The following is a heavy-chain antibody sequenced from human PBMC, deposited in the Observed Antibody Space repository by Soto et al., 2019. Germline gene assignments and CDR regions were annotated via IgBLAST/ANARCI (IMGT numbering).Heavy chain of an antibody. J-gene: IGHJ3*02. D-gene: IGHD3-10*01. Sequence: EVQLVESGGGLVQPGGSLRLSCAASGFIVSTNYMTWVRQAPGRGLEWVSLIYSDNITHYADSVKGRFTISRDNPKNTQYLQMNSLRAEDTAVYYCARDLRGQRDALDIWGQGTMVTVSS. CDR1: GFIVSTNY. CDR2: IYSDNIT. V-gene: IGHV3-66*01. CDR3: ARDLRGQRDALDI.